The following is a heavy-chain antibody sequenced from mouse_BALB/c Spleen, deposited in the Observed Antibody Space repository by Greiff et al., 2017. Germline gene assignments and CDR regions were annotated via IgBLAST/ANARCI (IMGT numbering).Heavy chain of an antibody. V-gene: IGHV5-6*01. CDR1: GFTFSSYG. D-gene: IGHD3-2*02. CDR2: ISSGGSYT. J-gene: IGHJ4*01. Sequence: EVKLVESGGDLVKPGGSLKLSCAASGFTFSSYGMSWVRQTPDKRLEWVATISSGGSYTYYPDSVKGRFTISRDNAKNTLYLQMSSLKSEDTAMYYCASLNSGAMDYWGQGTSVTVSS. CDR3: ASLNSGAMDY.